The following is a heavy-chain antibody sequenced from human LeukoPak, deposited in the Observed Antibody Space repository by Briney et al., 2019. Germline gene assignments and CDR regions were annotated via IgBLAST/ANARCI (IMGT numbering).Heavy chain of an antibody. V-gene: IGHV3-69-1*01. J-gene: IGHJ4*02. CDR2: ITSSGDT. D-gene: IGHD6-13*01. CDR3: AKEGRSTTPGY. CDR1: GFTFSTYT. Sequence: GGSLRLSCGASGFTFSTYTMDWVRRAPGKGLQWVSSITSSGDTYYADSVKGRFSISRDNAKNSLYLQMNNLRAEDTSVHYCAKEGRSTTPGYWGQGTLVIVSS.